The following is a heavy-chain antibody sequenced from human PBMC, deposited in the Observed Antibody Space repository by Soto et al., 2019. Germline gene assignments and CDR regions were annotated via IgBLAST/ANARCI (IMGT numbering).Heavy chain of an antibody. J-gene: IGHJ4*02. CDR1: GGTFSSYA. V-gene: IGHV1-69*01. CDR2: IIPIFGTA. CDR3: ARGRALGYCSSTGCFFDY. D-gene: IGHD2-2*01. Sequence: QVQLVQSGAEVKKPGSSVKVSCTASGGTFSSYAISWVRQAPGQGLEWMGGIIPIFGTADYAQKFQGRVTITADESTSTAYMELSSLRSEDTAVYYCARGRALGYCSSTGCFFDYRGQGTLVTVSS.